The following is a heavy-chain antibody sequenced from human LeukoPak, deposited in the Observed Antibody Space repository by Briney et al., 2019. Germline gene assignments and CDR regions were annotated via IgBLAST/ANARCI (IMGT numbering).Heavy chain of an antibody. CDR1: GASMSSSY. Sequence: SETLSLTCTVSGASMSSSYWSWIRQPAGKGLEWIGRIYTSGVTSYNPSLKGRVIMSIDASKNQFSLNLSSVIAADTAVYYCSRGSYNSWSWGQGTLVTVSS. J-gene: IGHJ5*02. CDR3: SRGSYNSWS. D-gene: IGHD3-10*01. CDR2: IYTSGVT. V-gene: IGHV4-4*07.